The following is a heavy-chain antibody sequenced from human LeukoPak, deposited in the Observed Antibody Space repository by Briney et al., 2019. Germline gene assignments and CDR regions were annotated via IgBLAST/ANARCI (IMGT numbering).Heavy chain of an antibody. D-gene: IGHD5-12*01. CDR2: ISGSTGRI. V-gene: IGHV3-23*01. CDR3: TRHEDIVATTSFDY. Sequence: PGGSLRLSCAASGLTFSSYAMSWVRQAPGKGLEWVSAISGSTGRIYYADSVKGRFTISRDNSKNTAYLQMNSLKTEDTAVYYCTRHEDIVATTSFDYWGQGTLVTVSS. J-gene: IGHJ4*02. CDR1: GLTFSSYA.